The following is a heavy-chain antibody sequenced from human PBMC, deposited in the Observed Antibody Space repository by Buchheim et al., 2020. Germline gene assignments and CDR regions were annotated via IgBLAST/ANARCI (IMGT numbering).Heavy chain of an antibody. V-gene: IGHV3-23*01. CDR1: GFTFSSYA. CDR3: AKDRRYSYGLHGGNYYGMDV. J-gene: IGHJ6*02. D-gene: IGHD5-18*01. Sequence: EVQLLESGGGLVQPGGSLRLSCAASGFTFSSYAMSWVRQAPGKGLEWVSAISGSGGSTYYADSVKGRFTISRDHYKNTLYLQMNSLRAEDTAVYYCAKDRRYSYGLHGGNYYGMDVWGQGTT. CDR2: ISGSGGST.